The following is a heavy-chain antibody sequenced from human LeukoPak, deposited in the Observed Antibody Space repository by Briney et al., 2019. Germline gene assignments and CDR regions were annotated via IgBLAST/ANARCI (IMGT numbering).Heavy chain of an antibody. CDR2: IKQDGSEK. CDR3: ARGFSSGWYYYFDY. V-gene: IGHV3-7*01. CDR1: GFTFSSYW. Sequence: PGGSLRLSCAASGFTFSSYWMSWVRQAPGQGLEWVANIKQDGSEKYYVDSVKGRFTISRDNAKNSLYLQMNSLRAEDMAVYYCARGFSSGWYYYFDYWGQGTLVTVSS. D-gene: IGHD6-19*01. J-gene: IGHJ4*02.